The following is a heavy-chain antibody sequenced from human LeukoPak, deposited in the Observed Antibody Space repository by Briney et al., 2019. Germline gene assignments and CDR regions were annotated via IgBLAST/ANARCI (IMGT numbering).Heavy chain of an antibody. CDR1: RFTFSNYA. D-gene: IGHD6-19*01. J-gene: IGHJ4*02. CDR2: IYGSGATT. Sequence: GGSLRLSCAASRFTFSNYAMSWVRQTPGKGLEWVSTIYGSGATTFYADSVKGRFTISRDNSKNTLYLQMNSLRAEDTAVYYCAKAYHDSGCLIDYWGQGTLVTVSS. V-gene: IGHV3-23*01. CDR3: AKAYHDSGCLIDY.